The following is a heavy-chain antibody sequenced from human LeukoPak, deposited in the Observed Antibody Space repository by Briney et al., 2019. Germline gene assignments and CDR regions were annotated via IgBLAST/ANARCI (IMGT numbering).Heavy chain of an antibody. CDR3: ADRYCSSTSCLDY. V-gene: IGHV3-23*01. D-gene: IGHD2-2*01. CDR2: ISGSGGST. Sequence: GGSLRLSCAAPGFTFSSYAMSWVRQAPGKGLEGVSAISGSGGSTYYADSVKGRFTISRDNSKNTLYLQMNSLRAEDTAVYYCADRYCSSTSCLDYWGQGTLVTVSS. CDR1: GFTFSSYA. J-gene: IGHJ4*02.